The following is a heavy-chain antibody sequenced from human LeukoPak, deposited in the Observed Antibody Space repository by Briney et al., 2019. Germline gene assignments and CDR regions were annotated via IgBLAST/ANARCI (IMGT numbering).Heavy chain of an antibody. J-gene: IGHJ4*02. CDR1: GYTFTGYY. D-gene: IGHD6-13*01. Sequence: ASVEVSXKASGYTFTGYYMHWVRQAPGQGLEWMGWINPNSGGTNYAQKFQGRVTMTRDTSISTAYMELSRLRSDDTAVYYCARSIAAAGSDYWGPGTLVTVSS. CDR3: ARSIAAAGSDY. CDR2: INPNSGGT. V-gene: IGHV1-2*02.